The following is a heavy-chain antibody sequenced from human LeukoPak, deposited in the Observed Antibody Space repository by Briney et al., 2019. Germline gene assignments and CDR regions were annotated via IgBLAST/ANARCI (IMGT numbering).Heavy chain of an antibody. CDR2: MNPKSDDT. CDR3: ARDSYGSGSYSHFDY. V-gene: IGHV1-2*06. D-gene: IGHD3-10*01. CDR1: GYTFTDYY. Sequence: ASVKVSCKASGYTFTDYYIHWVRQAPGQGLEWMGRMNPKSDDTNYAQQFQGRVTMTRDTSISTVYMEVSRLISDDTAVYFCARDSYGSGSYSHFDYWGQGTLVTVSS. J-gene: IGHJ4*02.